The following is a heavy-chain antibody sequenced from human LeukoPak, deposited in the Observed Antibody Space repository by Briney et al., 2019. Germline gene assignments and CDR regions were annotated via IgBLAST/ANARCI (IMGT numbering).Heavy chain of an antibody. D-gene: IGHD6-13*01. CDR2: ISYDGSNK. J-gene: IGHJ6*04. CDR3: ARRAAAGTGLDYYYYGMDV. V-gene: IGHV3-30*04. Sequence: GGSLRLSCAASGFTFSSYAMHWVRQAPGKGLEWVAVISYDGSNKYYADSVKSRFTISRDNSKNTLYLQMNSLRAEDTAVYYCARRAAAGTGLDYYYYGMDVWGKGTTVTVSS. CDR1: GFTFSSYA.